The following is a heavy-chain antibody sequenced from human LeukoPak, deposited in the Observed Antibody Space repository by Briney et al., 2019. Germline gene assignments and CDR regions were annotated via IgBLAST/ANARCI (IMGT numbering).Heavy chain of an antibody. J-gene: IGHJ4*02. D-gene: IGHD2-21*01. CDR2: ISYSGTT. Sequence: SETLSLTCTVSGVSISNSSYYWGWIRQPPGRELEWIGSISYSGTTYHNPSLKSRVTMSVDTSKNQFSLKLSSVTAADTAMYYCVRVFLAYRARFDFWGQGTPVTVSS. CDR1: GVSISNSSYY. CDR3: VRVFLAYRARFDF. V-gene: IGHV4-39*07.